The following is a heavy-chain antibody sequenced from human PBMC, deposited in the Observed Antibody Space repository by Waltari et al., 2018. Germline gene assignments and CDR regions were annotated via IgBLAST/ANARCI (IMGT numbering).Heavy chain of an antibody. D-gene: IGHD6-6*01. CDR2: IRYDGSNK. J-gene: IGHJ4*02. V-gene: IGHV3-30*02. CDR1: GFTFSSYG. Sequence: QVQLVESGGGVVQPGGSLRLSCAASGFTFSSYGMHWVRPAPGKGLEWVAFIRYDGSNKYYADSVKGRFTISRDNSKNTLYLQMNSLRAEDTAVYYCASLPIRVAARAPDYWGQGTLVTVSS. CDR3: ASLPIRVAARAPDY.